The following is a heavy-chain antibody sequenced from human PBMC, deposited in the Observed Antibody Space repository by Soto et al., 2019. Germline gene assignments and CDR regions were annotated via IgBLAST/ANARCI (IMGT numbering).Heavy chain of an antibody. CDR2: MYASGS. V-gene: IGHV4-4*08. CDR3: TINADV. CDR1: GSSLSGHF. Sequence: QVQLQESGPGLVKPSGTLSLTCTVSGSSLSGHFWSLIRQPPGKGLEWIAYMYASGSSYNPSLKSRVTISVDTSKNQLSLKLSPVTAADSAMYYCTINADVWGQGTTVTVSS. J-gene: IGHJ6*02.